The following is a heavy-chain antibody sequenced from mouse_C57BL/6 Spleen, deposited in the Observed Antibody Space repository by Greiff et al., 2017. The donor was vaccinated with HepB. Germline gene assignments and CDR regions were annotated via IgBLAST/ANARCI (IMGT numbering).Heavy chain of an antibody. CDR1: GFTFSDYG. J-gene: IGHJ1*03. D-gene: IGHD2-4*01. Sequence: EVKLMESGGGLVKPGGSLKLSCAASGFTFSDYGMHWVRQAPEKGLEWVAYISSGSSTIYYADTVKGRFTISRDNAKNTLFLQMTSLRSEDTAMYYCARPGYDYPWYFDVWGTGTTVTVSS. CDR2: ISSGSSTI. V-gene: IGHV5-17*01. CDR3: ARPGYDYPWYFDV.